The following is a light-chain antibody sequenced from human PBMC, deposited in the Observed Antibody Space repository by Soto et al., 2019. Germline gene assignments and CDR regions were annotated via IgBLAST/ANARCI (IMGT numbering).Light chain of an antibody. Sequence: EIVLTQYPGTLSLSPGERATLSCRASQSVSSSFLAWYQQKPGQAPRLLIFGASSRATGIPDRFSGSGSGTDFTLTISRLEPEDFAVYYCQQYSSSLPWTFGQGTKLEIK. CDR3: QQYSSSLPWT. CDR1: QSVSSSF. V-gene: IGKV3-20*01. J-gene: IGKJ2*02. CDR2: GAS.